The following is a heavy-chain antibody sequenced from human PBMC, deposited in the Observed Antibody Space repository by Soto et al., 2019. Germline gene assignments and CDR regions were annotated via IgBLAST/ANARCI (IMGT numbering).Heavy chain of an antibody. CDR3: ARDYVGPPADY. CDR1: GFTFSSYS. V-gene: IGHV3-21*01. Sequence: LRLSCAASGFTFSSYSMNWVRQAPGKGLEWVSSISSSSSYIYYADPVKGRFTISRDNAKNSLYLQMNSLRAEDTAVYYCARDYVGPPADYWGQGTLVTVSS. D-gene: IGHD3-16*01. J-gene: IGHJ4*02. CDR2: ISSSSSYI.